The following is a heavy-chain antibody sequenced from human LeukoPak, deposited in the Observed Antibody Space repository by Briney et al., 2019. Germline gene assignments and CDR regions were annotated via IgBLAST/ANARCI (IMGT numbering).Heavy chain of an antibody. CDR1: GFTFSCYA. CDR3: AKADYYGSGSYYGGFDY. CDR2: ISGSGGST. J-gene: IGHJ4*02. Sequence: GGSLRLSCAASGFTFSCYAMSWVRQAPGKGLEWVSAISGSGGSTYYADSVKGRFTISRDNSKNTLYLQMNSLRAEDTAVYYCAKADYYGSGSYYGGFDYWGQGTLVTVSS. V-gene: IGHV3-23*01. D-gene: IGHD3-10*01.